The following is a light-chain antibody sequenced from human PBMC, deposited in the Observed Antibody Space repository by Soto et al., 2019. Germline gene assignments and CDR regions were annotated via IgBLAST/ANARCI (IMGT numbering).Light chain of an antibody. Sequence: EIVLTQSPGTLSLSPGERATLSCRASQSVSSSYLGWYQQKPGQAPRLPIYGASSRATGIPDRFSGSGSGTDFTLTISRLEPEDFAVYYCQQYGSSPRTFGQGTKVEIK. CDR1: QSVSSSY. J-gene: IGKJ1*01. CDR3: QQYGSSPRT. CDR2: GAS. V-gene: IGKV3-20*01.